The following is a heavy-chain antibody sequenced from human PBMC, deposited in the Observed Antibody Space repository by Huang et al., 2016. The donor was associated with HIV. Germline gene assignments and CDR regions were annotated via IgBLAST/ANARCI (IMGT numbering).Heavy chain of an antibody. CDR3: AKDLVTYDSSGSV. Sequence: EVHLLESGGGLVQPGGSLRLSCAASGFSFRSSAMSWVRMARGRVLEWVSTVSNSASSRHYSDSVRGRFTISRDNSKDTLYLQMNSLRAEDTALYYCAKDLVTYDSSGSVWGQGTLVTVSS. CDR1: GFSFRSSA. CDR2: VSNSASSR. J-gene: IGHJ4*02. V-gene: IGHV3-23*01. D-gene: IGHD3-22*01.